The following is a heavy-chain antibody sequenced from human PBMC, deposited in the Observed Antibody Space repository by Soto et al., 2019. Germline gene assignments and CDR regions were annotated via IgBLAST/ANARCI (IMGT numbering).Heavy chain of an antibody. V-gene: IGHV3-30-3*01. CDR3: ARASLTATMNDAFDI. Sequence: QVQLVESGGGVVQPGRSLRLSCAASGFTFSSYAMHWVRQAPGKGLERVAVISYDGSNKYYADSVKGRFTISRHNSKNTLYLQMNSLRAEDTAVYYCARASLTATMNDAFDIWGQGTMVTVSS. D-gene: IGHD3-22*01. CDR1: GFTFSSYA. J-gene: IGHJ3*02. CDR2: ISYDGSNK.